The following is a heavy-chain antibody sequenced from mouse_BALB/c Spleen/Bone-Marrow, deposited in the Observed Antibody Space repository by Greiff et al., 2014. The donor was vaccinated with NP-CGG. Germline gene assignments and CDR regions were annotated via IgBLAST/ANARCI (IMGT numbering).Heavy chain of an antibody. J-gene: IGHJ2*01. CDR3: ARDYHGSSDY. V-gene: IGHV5-6-3*01. Sequence: VQLKESGGGLVQPGGSLKLSCAASGFTFSSYGMSWVRQTPDKRLELVATINSNGGSTYYPDSVKGRFTISRDNAKNTLYLQMSSLKSEDTAMYYCARDYHGSSDYWGQGTTLTVSS. CDR2: INSNGGST. D-gene: IGHD1-1*01. CDR1: GFTFSSYG.